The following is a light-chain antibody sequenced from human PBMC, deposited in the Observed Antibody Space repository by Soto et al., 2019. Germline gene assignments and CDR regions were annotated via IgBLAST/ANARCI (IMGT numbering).Light chain of an antibody. V-gene: IGKV3-11*01. CDR2: DAT. Sequence: VLTQSPATLSLSPGERATLVCKASQSVGVYMGWFQQKPGQAPRVLIYDATNRAGGVPARFSGSGSGTDFTLTISSLEAADSAVYYCQQRDIWPPLTFGGGTKLEIK. CDR1: QSVGVY. CDR3: QQRDIWPPLT. J-gene: IGKJ4*01.